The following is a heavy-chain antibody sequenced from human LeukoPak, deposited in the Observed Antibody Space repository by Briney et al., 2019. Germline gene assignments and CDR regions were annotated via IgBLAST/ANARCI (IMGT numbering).Heavy chain of an antibody. J-gene: IGHJ4*02. CDR2: IYYSGST. V-gene: IGHV4-38-2*01. D-gene: IGHD4-17*01. CDR1: GFTFSSYG. Sequence: PGGTLRLSCAASGFTFSSYGMSWVRQAPGKGLEWIGSIYYSGSTYYNPSLKSRVTISVDTSKNQFSLKLSSVTAADTAVYYCARLKATVSIHAYFDSWGQGTLVTVSS. CDR3: ARLKATVSIHAYFDS.